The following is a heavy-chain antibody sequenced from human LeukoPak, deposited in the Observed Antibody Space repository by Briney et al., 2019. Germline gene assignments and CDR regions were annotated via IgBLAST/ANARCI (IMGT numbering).Heavy chain of an antibody. J-gene: IGHJ4*02. CDR3: ARKGTVTTPFAY. CDR1: GDSVSSNSAA. CDR2: TYYRSKWIS. V-gene: IGHV6-1*01. Sequence: SQTLSLTCAISGDSVSSNSAAWNWIRQSPSRGLEWLGRTYYRSKWISDYAVSVKSRMTINADTSKNQFSLQVNSVTPEDTAVYYCARKGTVTTPFAYWGQGILVTVPS. D-gene: IGHD1/OR15-1a*01.